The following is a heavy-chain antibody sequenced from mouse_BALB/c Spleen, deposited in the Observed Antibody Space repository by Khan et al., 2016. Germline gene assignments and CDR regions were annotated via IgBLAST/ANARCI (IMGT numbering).Heavy chain of an antibody. V-gene: IGHV1S135*01. Sequence: VQLQQSGPELVKPGASVKVSCKASGYSFTDYNMYWVKQSHGKSLEWIGYIDPYNGGTNYNQKFRGKATLTVDKSSSTAFMHLNSLTSEDSAVYYSARSTMITTDGFAYWGQGTLVTVSA. CDR3: ARSTMITTDGFAY. D-gene: IGHD2-4*01. CDR1: GYSFTDYN. CDR2: IDPYNGGT. J-gene: IGHJ3*01.